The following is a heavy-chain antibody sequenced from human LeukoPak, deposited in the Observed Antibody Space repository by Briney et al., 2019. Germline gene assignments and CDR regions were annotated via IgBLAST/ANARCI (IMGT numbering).Heavy chain of an antibody. V-gene: IGHV1-69*13. J-gene: IGHJ4*02. D-gene: IGHD6-19*01. Sequence: SVRVSCKASGGTFSSYAISWVRQAPGQGLEWMGGIIPIFGTANYAQKFQGRVTITADESTSTAYMELSSLRSEDTAVYYCAGIAVAAFDYWGQGTLVTVSS. CDR3: AGIAVAAFDY. CDR1: GGTFSSYA. CDR2: IIPIFGTA.